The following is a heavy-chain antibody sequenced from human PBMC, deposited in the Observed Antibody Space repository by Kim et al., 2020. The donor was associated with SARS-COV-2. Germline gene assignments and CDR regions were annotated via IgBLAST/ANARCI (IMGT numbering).Heavy chain of an antibody. Sequence: YYNPSLKSRVTISVDTSKNQFSLKLSSVTAADTAVYYCARLGEAVGGFDYWGQGTLVTVSS. CDR3: ARLGEAVGGFDY. V-gene: IGHV4-39*01. J-gene: IGHJ4*02. D-gene: IGHD6-19*01.